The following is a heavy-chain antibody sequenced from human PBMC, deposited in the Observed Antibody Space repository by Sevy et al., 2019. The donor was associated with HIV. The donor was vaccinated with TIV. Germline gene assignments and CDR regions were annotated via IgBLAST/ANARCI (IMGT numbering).Heavy chain of an antibody. CDR3: ARGHWGFGY. V-gene: IGHV3-72*01. J-gene: IGHJ4*02. D-gene: IGHD3-16*01. Sequence: GGSLRLSCAASGFTFSDYYMDWVRQAPGKGLEWVARIRNKADGQTTEYAASVKGRFTISRDNSQNSLFLQMSSLETEDTAIYYCARGHWGFGYWGQGTLVTVSS. CDR1: GFTFSDYY. CDR2: IRNKADGQTT.